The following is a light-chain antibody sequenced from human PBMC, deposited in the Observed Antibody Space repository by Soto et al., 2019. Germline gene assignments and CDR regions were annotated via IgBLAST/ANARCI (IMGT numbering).Light chain of an antibody. CDR3: QQSFRSPIT. CDR2: VAF. CDR1: QSIALS. V-gene: IGKV1-39*01. Sequence: DIQMTQSPSSLSASVGDTVTMACRASQSIALSVNWYQQKPGKAPKLLIYVAFTLESGVPSRFSGSGSGTEFTLTIRSLQPEDFATYYCQQSFRSPITFGQGTRLE. J-gene: IGKJ5*01.